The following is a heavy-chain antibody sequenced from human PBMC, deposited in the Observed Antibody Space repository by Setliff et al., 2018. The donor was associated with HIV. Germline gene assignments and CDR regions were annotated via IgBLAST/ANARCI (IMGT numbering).Heavy chain of an antibody. Sequence: GASVKVSCKPSGHTFTNYDIHWMRRATGQGLEWMGWMNPNSGVSGYALKFHDRVTMTRDTSITTAYMELGSLRSDDTAVYCCARDRGVYCISSSCYSPVDAFDIWGQGTMVTVSS. CDR3: ARDRGVYCISSSCYSPVDAFDI. CDR1: GHTFTNYD. CDR2: MNPNSGVS. D-gene: IGHD2-2*01. V-gene: IGHV1-8*01. J-gene: IGHJ3*02.